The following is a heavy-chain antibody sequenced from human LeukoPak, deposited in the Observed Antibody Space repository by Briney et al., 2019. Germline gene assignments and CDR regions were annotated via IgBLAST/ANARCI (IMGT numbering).Heavy chain of an antibody. CDR1: GFTFSDYW. CDR3: ARGFTIFGVGNDAFDI. V-gene: IGHV3-74*01. Sequence: PGGSLRLSCAASGFTFSDYWMHWVRQAPGKGLVWVSRIDSDGSSTSNADSVKGRFTISRDNAKNTVYLQMNSLRAEDTAVYYCARGFTIFGVGNDAFDIWGQGTMVTVSS. J-gene: IGHJ3*02. CDR2: IDSDGSST. D-gene: IGHD3-3*01.